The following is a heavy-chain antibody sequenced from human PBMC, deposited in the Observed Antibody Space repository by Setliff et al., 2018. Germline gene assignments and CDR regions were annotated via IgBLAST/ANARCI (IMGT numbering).Heavy chain of an antibody. D-gene: IGHD3-10*01. CDR2: VNDSGSA. CDR1: GGSFSGYF. Sequence: NPSETLSLTCDVFGGSFSGYFWAWTRQSPGKGLEWIGDVNDSGSANYKPSLKSRLTISRDTSKNQLSLNLSSVTAADTAVYYCARGRYYRSGSYSLWGQGTLVTVSS. CDR3: ARGRYYRSGSYSL. J-gene: IGHJ4*02. V-gene: IGHV4-34*01.